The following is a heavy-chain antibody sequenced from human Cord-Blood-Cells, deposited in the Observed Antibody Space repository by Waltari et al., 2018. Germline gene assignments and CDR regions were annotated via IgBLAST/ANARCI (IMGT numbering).Heavy chain of an antibody. CDR3: ARDPTWSDAFDI. CDR1: GGSISSYY. V-gene: IGHV4-4*07. D-gene: IGHD2-8*02. CDR2: IYTSGST. Sequence: QVQLQESGPGLVKPSETLSLTCTVSGGSISSYYWSWIRRPAGKGLEWIGRIYTSGSTNYIPALKSRVTMSVDTSKNQFSLKLSSVTAADTAVYYCARDPTWSDAFDIWGQGTMVTVSS. J-gene: IGHJ3*02.